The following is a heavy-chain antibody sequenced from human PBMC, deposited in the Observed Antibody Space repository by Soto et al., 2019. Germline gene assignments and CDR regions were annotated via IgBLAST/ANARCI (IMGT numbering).Heavy chain of an antibody. CDR1: GYTFTSYG. V-gene: IGHV1-69*13. CDR3: AREVAADGTFREDVFDI. J-gene: IGHJ3*02. Sequence: GASVKVSCKASGYTFTSYGISWVRQAPGQVLEWMGRIIPIFTTTNYAQKFQGRVTITADESTITAYMELSSLKHDDTAVYYCAREVAADGTFREDVFDIWGQGTLVTVSS. D-gene: IGHD6-13*01. CDR2: IIPIFTTT.